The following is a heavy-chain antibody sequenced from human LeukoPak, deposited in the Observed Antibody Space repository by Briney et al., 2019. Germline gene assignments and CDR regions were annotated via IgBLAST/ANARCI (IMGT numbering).Heavy chain of an antibody. J-gene: IGHJ4*02. CDR3: AGTPRRDGYNLFDY. CDR2: INHSGST. V-gene: IGHV4-34*01. Sequence: KPSETLSLTCAVYGGSFSGYYWSWIRQPPGKGLEWIGEINHSGSTNYNPSLKSRVTISVDTSKNQFPLKLSSVTAADTAVHYCAGTPRRDGYNLFDYWGQGTLVTVSS. D-gene: IGHD5-24*01. CDR1: GGSFSGYY.